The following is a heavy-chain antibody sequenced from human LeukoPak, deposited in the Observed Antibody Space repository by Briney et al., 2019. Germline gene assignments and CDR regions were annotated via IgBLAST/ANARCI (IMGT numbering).Heavy chain of an antibody. CDR1: GFTFSSDN. CDR2: ISSSSTYI. J-gene: IGHJ4*02. CDR3: ARDYYDILTGYYTPDY. Sequence: PGGSLGLSCAASGFTFSSDNMNWVRQAPGKGLEWVSSISSSSTYIYYADSVKGRFTISRDNAKNSLYLQMNSLRAEDTAVYFCARDYYDILTGYYTPDYWGQGTLVTVSS. D-gene: IGHD3-9*01. V-gene: IGHV3-21*01.